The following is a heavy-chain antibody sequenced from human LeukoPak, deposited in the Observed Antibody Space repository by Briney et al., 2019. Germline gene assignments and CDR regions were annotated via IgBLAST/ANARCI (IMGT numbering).Heavy chain of an antibody. D-gene: IGHD3-22*01. CDR1: TFTFTNCA. CDR2: ITGSGSNL. Sequence: GGSLRLSCAASTFTFTNCAMSWVRHATGKGLEWVSYITGSGSNLNYADSVKGRFTISRDNAKNSLYLQMNSLRAEDTAVYYCARDSRGWYRSLDPWGQGTLVTVSS. V-gene: IGHV3-48*03. CDR3: ARDSRGWYRSLDP. J-gene: IGHJ5*02.